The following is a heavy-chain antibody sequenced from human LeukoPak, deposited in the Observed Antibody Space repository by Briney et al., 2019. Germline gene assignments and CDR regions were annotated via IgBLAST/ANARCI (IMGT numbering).Heavy chain of an antibody. V-gene: IGHV1-69*05. J-gene: IGHJ4*02. CDR1: GGTFSSYA. D-gene: IGHD1-26*01. CDR3: AREDSGSYQAFDY. Sequence: SVKVSCKASGGTFSSYAISWVRQAPGQGLEWMGGIIPIFGTANYAQKFQGRVTITTDESTSTAYVELSSLRSEDTAVYYCAREDSGSYQAFDYWGQGTLVTVSS. CDR2: IIPIFGTA.